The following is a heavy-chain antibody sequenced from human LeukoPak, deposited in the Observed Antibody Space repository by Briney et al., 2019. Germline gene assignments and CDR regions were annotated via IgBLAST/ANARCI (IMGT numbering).Heavy chain of an antibody. CDR1: GGSISDIGYY. V-gene: IGHV4-39*01. CDR3: ARCRGSGFDV. D-gene: IGHD6-19*01. J-gene: IGHJ6*02. CDR2: IYYSGTT. Sequence: SETLSLTCTVSGGSISDIGYYWGWIRQPPGKGLEWIGSIYYSGTTYDNPSLKSRVTISKDTSKNQFSLKLSSVTAAGTAVYYCARCRGSGFDVWGRGTTVTVSS.